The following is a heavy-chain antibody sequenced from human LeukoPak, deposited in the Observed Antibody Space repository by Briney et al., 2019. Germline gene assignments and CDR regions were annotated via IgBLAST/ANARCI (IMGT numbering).Heavy chain of an antibody. CDR3: ATIGGIQLDYFDY. J-gene: IGHJ4*02. CDR1: GFTVSSNY. Sequence: PGGSLRLSCAASGFTVSSNYMSWVRQAPGKGLEWVSVIYSGGSTYYADSVKGRFTISRDNAKSSLYLQMNSLRAEDTAVYYCATIGGIQLDYFDYWGQGTLVTVSS. V-gene: IGHV3-53*01. CDR2: IYSGGST. D-gene: IGHD5-18*01.